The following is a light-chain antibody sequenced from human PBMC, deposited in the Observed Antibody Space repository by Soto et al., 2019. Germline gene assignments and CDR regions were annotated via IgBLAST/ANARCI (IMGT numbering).Light chain of an antibody. V-gene: IGKV3-11*01. CDR3: QQYYDWPLVT. J-gene: IGKJ4*01. CDR1: RSISTY. CDR2: EAL. Sequence: ETVLTQSPATLSLSPGERATLSCRASRSISTYLAWYQQKPGQAPRLLIYEALNRATGIPARFSGSGSGTDFTLSVSSLQSEDFAIYYCQQYYDWPLVTFGGGTRVEI.